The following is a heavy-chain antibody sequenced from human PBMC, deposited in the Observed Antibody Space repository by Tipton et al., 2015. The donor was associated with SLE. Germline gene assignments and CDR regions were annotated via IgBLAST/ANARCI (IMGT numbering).Heavy chain of an antibody. Sequence: LRLSCAVYGGSFSGYYWSWIRQPPGKGLEWIGEINHSGSTNYNPSLKSRVTISVDTSKNQFSLKLSSVTAADTAVYYCARGEPYWSFDLWGRGTLVTVSS. D-gene: IGHD1-26*01. CDR3: ARGEPYWSFDL. J-gene: IGHJ2*01. V-gene: IGHV4-34*01. CDR1: GGSFSGYY. CDR2: INHSGST.